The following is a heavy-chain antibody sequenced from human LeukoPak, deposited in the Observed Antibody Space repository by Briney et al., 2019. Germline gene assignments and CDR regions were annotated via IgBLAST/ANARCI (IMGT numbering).Heavy chain of an antibody. J-gene: IGHJ6*03. CDR3: ARLVNEFTGLRWGQPLRPYYYYMDV. Sequence: PGGSLRLSCAASGFTFSDYYMSWIRQAPGKGLEWVSYISSSGSTIYYADSVKGRFTISRDNAKNSLYLQMNSLRAEDTAVYYCARLVNEFTGLRWGQPLRPYYYYMDVWGKGTTVTISS. V-gene: IGHV3-11*04. CDR2: ISSSGSTI. D-gene: IGHD5-12*01. CDR1: GFTFSDYY.